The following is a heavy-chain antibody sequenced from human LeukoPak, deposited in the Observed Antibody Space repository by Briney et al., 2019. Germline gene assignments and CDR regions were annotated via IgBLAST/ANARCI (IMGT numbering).Heavy chain of an antibody. J-gene: IGHJ6*03. V-gene: IGHV4-61*02. Sequence: PSETLSLTCTVSGGSMTSGAYYWTWVRQPAGKGLEWIGRIFVTGSTNYNPALNGRLTISIDTSKNQFSLSLTSVTAADTAMYYCARAGLSTRYSNYYYHYMDVWGKGTTVTVSS. D-gene: IGHD2-2*01. CDR1: GGSMTSGAYY. CDR2: IFVTGST. CDR3: ARAGLSTRYSNYYYHYMDV.